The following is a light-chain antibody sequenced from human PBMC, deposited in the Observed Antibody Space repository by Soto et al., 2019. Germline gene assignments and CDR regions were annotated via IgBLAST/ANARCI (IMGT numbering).Light chain of an antibody. CDR2: DTS. CDR1: QGIGDT. J-gene: IGKJ1*01. V-gene: IGKV3-15*01. Sequence: EIVMTQSPATLSVSPGEGATLSCRASQGIGDTLAWYQQKPGQTPRLLIYDTSIRATGVPARFRGSRSGAEFTLTISSLQPEDFATYYCLQDYNYPRTFGQGTKVDIK. CDR3: LQDYNYPRT.